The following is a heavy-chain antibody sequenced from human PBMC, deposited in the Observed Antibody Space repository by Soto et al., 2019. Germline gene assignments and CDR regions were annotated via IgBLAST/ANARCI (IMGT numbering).Heavy chain of an antibody. J-gene: IGHJ3*02. CDR3: ARDRSTFSAFDI. V-gene: IGHV4-4*02. CDR1: GCSIVSINW. CDR2: IDDSGST. Sequence: QVQLQGSGPGLVKPSGTLSLTCTVSGCSIVSINWWTWVRQPPGKGLEWIGDIDDSGSTNYNPSLKSRLTISVDKSKNQFSLNLTSVTAADTAVYYCARDRSTFSAFDIWDQGTMVTVSS.